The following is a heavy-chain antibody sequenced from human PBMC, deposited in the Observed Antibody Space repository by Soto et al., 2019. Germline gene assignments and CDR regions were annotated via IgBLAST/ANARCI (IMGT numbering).Heavy chain of an antibody. V-gene: IGHV3-23*01. CDR2: ISSSGVST. CDR3: AEVPTRPWLVSFWFDS. CDR1: GFTFSNYA. Sequence: EVQLLESGGGLVQPGGSLRLSCAASGFTFSNYAMSWVRQAPGMGLELVLTISSSGVSTCYADSVKGRFTSSREKSKSTLYLHLNSLRADDTAKYYCAEVPTRPWLVSFWFDSWGQGTLVTVSS. J-gene: IGHJ5*01. D-gene: IGHD6-19*01.